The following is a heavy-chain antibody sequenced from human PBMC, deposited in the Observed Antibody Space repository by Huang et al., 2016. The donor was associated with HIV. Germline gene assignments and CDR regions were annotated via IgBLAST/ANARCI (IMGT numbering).Heavy chain of an antibody. CDR1: GFTFSDYG. CDR3: AKDEQNTGLKI. D-gene: IGHD5-18*01. CDR2: ISLDGSTQ. Sequence: QAQLVESGGGVVQPGRSLRLSCVASGFTFSDYGMHWVRQATGEGLEWMAVISLDGSTQYYTDSVKGRFTISRDNSKNTLYLQVNSLTTEDTAVYYCAKDEQNTGLKIWGQGTLVTVSS. V-gene: IGHV3-30*18. J-gene: IGHJ4*02.